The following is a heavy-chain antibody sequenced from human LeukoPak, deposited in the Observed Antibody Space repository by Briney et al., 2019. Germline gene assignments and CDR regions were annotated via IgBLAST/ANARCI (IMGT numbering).Heavy chain of an antibody. V-gene: IGHV1-2*02. J-gene: IGHJ6*03. CDR3: ARVRPYYYYYMDA. CDR2: INPNSGGT. Sequence: SVKVSCKASGYTFTGYYMHWVRQAPGQGLEWMGWINPNSGGTNYAQKFQGRVTITRNTSISTAYMELSSLRSEDTAVYYCARVRPYYYYYMDAWGKGTTVTVSS. CDR1: GYTFTGYY.